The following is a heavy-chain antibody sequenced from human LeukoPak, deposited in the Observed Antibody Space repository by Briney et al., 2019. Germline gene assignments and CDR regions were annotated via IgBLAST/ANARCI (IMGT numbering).Heavy chain of an antibody. J-gene: IGHJ4*02. CDR2: IYTGGST. Sequence: GGSLRLSCAASGFTVSTTYMTWVRQAPGKGLEWVSVIYTGGSTYYADSVKGRFTISRDISKNTLYLQMNSLSAEDTAVYYCARGTVTAPDYWGQGTLVTVSS. CDR3: ARGTVTAPDY. V-gene: IGHV3-53*01. CDR1: GFTVSTTY. D-gene: IGHD4-17*01.